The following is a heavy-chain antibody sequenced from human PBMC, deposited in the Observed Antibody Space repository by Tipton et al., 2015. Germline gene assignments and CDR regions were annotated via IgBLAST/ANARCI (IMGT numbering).Heavy chain of an antibody. CDR1: SDSISKYY. V-gene: IGHV4-59*01. CDR3: ARARGRHGGLFDS. CDR2: IQYSGST. D-gene: IGHD4-23*01. Sequence: TLSLTCSVSSDSISKYYWSWIRQPPGKELEWIGYIQYSGSTNYNPSLKSRVTISVDTSKTQFSLKMSSVTASDTAVYYCARARGRHGGLFDSWGQGTLVTTSS. J-gene: IGHJ4*02.